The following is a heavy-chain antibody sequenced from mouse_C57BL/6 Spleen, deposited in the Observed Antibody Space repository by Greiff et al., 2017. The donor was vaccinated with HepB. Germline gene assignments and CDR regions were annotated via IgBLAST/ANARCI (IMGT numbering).Heavy chain of an antibody. J-gene: IGHJ3*01. Sequence: EVKVEESGGGLVQPGGSMKLSCVASGFTFSNYWMNWVRQSPEKGLEWVAQIRLKSDNYATHYAESVKGRFTISRDDSKSSVYLQMNNLRAEDTGIYYCTLYYGYDGFAYWGQGTLVTVSA. V-gene: IGHV6-3*01. CDR2: IRLKSDNYAT. CDR3: TLYYGYDGFAY. D-gene: IGHD2-2*01. CDR1: GFTFSNYW.